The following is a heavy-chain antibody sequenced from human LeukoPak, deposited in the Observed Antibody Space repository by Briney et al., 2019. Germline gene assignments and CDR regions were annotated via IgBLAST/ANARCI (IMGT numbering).Heavy chain of an antibody. CDR2: IYYSGST. CDR3: ARGNSSWLIDY. V-gene: IGHV4-59*01. Sequence: PSETLSLTCTVSGGSISGYYWSWIRQPPGKGLEWIGYIYYSGSTNYNPSLKSRVTISVDTSKNQFSLKLSSVTAADTAVYYCARGNSSWLIDYWGQGTLVTVSS. J-gene: IGHJ4*02. D-gene: IGHD6-13*01. CDR1: GGSISGYY.